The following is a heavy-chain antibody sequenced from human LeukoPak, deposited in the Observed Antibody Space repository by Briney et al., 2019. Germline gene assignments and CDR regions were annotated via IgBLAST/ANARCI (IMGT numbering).Heavy chain of an antibody. Sequence: SGESLRISCKGSGYSFTSYWISWVRQTPGKGLEWMGRIDPSESYTNYSPSFQGHVTISADKSISTVYLQWSSVKGSDSAVYYCERLEQQLNGFDIWGQGTMVTVSS. CDR1: GYSFTSYW. CDR3: ERLEQQLNGFDI. CDR2: IDPSESYT. V-gene: IGHV5-10-1*01. D-gene: IGHD6-13*01. J-gene: IGHJ3*02.